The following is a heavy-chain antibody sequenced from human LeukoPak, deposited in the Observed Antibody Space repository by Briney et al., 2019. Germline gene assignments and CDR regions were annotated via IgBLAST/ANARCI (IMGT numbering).Heavy chain of an antibody. CDR3: AMGSRGYTF. D-gene: IGHD3-16*01. V-gene: IGHV3-43*02. J-gene: IGHJ4*02. Sequence: GGSLRLSCAGSGFTFDDYAVHWVRQVPGKGLQWVSLISGDGGVTYYADSVKGRFTISRDNRRNSLFLQMNSLRTEDTAFYYCAMGSRGYTFWGQATLVTVSS. CDR1: GFTFDDYA. CDR2: ISGDGGVT.